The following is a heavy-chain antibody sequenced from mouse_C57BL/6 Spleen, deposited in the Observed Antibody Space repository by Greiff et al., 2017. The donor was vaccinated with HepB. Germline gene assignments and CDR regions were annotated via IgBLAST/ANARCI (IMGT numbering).Heavy chain of an antibody. CDR1: GYTFTSYW. CDR3: ARERNYGNYPSYAMDY. V-gene: IGHV1-64*01. CDR2: IHPNSGST. Sequence: QVQLQQPGAELVKPGASVKLSCKASGYTFTSYWMHWVKQRPGQGLEWIGMIHPNSGSTNYNEKFKSKATLTVDKSSSTAYMQLSSLTSEDSAVYYCARERNYGNYPSYAMDYWGQGTSVTVSS. D-gene: IGHD2-1*01. J-gene: IGHJ4*01.